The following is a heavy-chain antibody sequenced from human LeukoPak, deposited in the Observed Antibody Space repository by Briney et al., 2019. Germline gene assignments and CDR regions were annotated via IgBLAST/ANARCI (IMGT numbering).Heavy chain of an antibody. J-gene: IGHJ4*02. CDR1: GGSFSNLY. D-gene: IGHD6-13*01. V-gene: IGHV4-34*01. CDR3: ASLILIAAGSDF. Sequence: SETLSLTCAVYGGSFSNLYWSWIRQPPGKGLEWIGEINHRGSTTYNPSLKSRVTISIDTSKNQFSLQLSSVTAADTAVYYCASLILIAAGSDFWGQGNLVTVSS. CDR2: INHRGST.